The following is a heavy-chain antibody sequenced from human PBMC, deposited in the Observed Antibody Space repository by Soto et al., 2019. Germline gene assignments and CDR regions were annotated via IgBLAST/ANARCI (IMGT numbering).Heavy chain of an antibody. CDR2: ISSDGSNK. CDR3: ARDQVEMATAFDE. J-gene: IGHJ4*02. CDR1: GFTFSSYT. V-gene: IGHV3-30-3*01. Sequence: GGSLILSCASSGFTFSSYTMHLVRPDPGQGLEWMAVISSDGSNKYYADSVKGRFTISRDNSKNTLYLQMNSLRAEDTAVYFCARDQVEMATAFDEWGQGTLVTVSS. D-gene: IGHD2-15*01.